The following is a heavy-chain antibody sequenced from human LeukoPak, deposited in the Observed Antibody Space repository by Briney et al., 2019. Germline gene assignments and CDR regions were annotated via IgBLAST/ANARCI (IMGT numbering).Heavy chain of an antibody. Sequence: KPSETLSLTCIVSGGSISSSNYYWGWIRQPPGKGLEWIGYIYYSGITNYSPSLKSRVTMSVDMSKNQFSLKVNSVTAADTAVYYCARYGRLRSSQSSWFDPWGQGTLVTVSS. D-gene: IGHD1-26*01. CDR3: ARYGRLRSSQSSWFDP. CDR2: IYYSGIT. J-gene: IGHJ5*02. CDR1: GGSISSSNYY. V-gene: IGHV4-61*05.